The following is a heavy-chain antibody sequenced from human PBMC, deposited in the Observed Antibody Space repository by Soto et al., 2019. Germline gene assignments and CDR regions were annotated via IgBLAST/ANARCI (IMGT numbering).Heavy chain of an antibody. CDR1: GGTFSSYA. CDR3: ARDVRAVAGTGICYYYYGMDV. D-gene: IGHD6-19*01. CDR2: IIPIFGTA. V-gene: IGHV1-69*13. Sequence: SVKVSCKASGGTFSSYAISWVRQAPGQGLEWMGGIIPIFGTANYAQKFQGRVTITADESTSTAYMELSSLRSEDTAVYYCARDVRAVAGTGICYYYYGMDVWGQGTTVTV. J-gene: IGHJ6*02.